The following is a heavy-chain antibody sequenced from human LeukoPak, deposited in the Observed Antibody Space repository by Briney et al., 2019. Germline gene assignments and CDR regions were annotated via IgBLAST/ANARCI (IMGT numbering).Heavy chain of an antibody. V-gene: IGHV4-59*01. Sequence: SETLSLTCTVSGGSISSYYWSWIRQPPGKGLEWIGYIYYSGSTNYNPSLKSRVTISVDTSKNQFSLKLSSVTAADTAVYYRARGGWSPFDYWGQGTLVTVSS. J-gene: IGHJ4*02. CDR3: ARGGWSPFDY. CDR1: GGSISSYY. CDR2: IYYSGST. D-gene: IGHD6-19*01.